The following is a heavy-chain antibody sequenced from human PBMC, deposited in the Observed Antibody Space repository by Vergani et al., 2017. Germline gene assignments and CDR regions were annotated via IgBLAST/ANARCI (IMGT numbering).Heavy chain of an antibody. Sequence: QVQLQQWGAGLLKPSETLSLTCAVSGGSFSGYYWSWIRQPPGKGLEWIGEINHSGSTNYNPSLKSRVTISVDTSKHQFSLRLSYVAAADTAVYYCARENVVVVAASSDTAMPHYYDYGMDVGGQGTTVTVSS. CDR1: GGSFSGYY. J-gene: IGHJ6*02. CDR2: INHSGST. V-gene: IGHV4-34*01. CDR3: ARENVVVVAASSDTAMPHYYDYGMDV. D-gene: IGHD2-15*01.